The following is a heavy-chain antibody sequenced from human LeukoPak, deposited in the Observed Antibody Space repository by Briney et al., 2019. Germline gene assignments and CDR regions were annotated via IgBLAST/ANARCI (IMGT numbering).Heavy chain of an antibody. Sequence: GGSLRLSCAASGFTFSNYGMTWVRQAPGKGLEWVAVISYDGSNKYYADSVKGRFTISRDNSKNTLYLQMNSLRAEDTAVYYCARGVQPWNYYYYYMDVWGKGTTVTVSS. D-gene: IGHD5-18*01. V-gene: IGHV3-30*03. CDR1: GFTFSNYG. CDR3: ARGVQPWNYYYYYMDV. J-gene: IGHJ6*03. CDR2: ISYDGSNK.